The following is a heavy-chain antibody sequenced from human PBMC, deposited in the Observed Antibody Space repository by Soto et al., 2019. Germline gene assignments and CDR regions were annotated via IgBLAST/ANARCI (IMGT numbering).Heavy chain of an antibody. CDR3: ARDDIAAAGTVDY. V-gene: IGHV3-21*01. CDR1: GFTFSSYS. J-gene: IGHJ4*02. Sequence: EVQLVESGGGLVKPGGSLRLSCAASGFTFSSYSMNWVRQAPGKGLEWVSSISSSSSYIYYADSVKGRFTISSDNAKNSLYLQMNSLRAEDTAVYYCARDDIAAAGTVDYWGQGTLVTVSS. CDR2: ISSSSSYI. D-gene: IGHD6-13*01.